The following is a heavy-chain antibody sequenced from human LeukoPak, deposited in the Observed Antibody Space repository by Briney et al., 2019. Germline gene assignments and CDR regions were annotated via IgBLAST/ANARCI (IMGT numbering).Heavy chain of an antibody. Sequence: SETLSLTCTVSGGSIGSSSSYWGWIRQPPGKELEWIGSIYYSGITYYNPSLKSRVTISVDTSKNQFSLKLSSVTAADTAVYYCANSPCGDSVHCGHFDNWGQGTLVTVSS. CDR2: IYYSGIT. V-gene: IGHV4-39*07. CDR1: GGSIGSSSSY. CDR3: ANSPCGDSVHCGHFDN. J-gene: IGHJ4*02. D-gene: IGHD4-17*01.